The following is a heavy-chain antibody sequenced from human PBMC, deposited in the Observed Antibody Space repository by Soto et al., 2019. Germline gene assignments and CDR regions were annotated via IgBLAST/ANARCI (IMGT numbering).Heavy chain of an antibody. CDR2: TYYRSKWYN. CDR1: GDGVSSNSAA. J-gene: IGHJ3*02. V-gene: IGHV6-1*01. CDR3: ARGGLRFLGILAFDI. D-gene: IGHD3-3*01. Sequence: SQTLSLTCAISGDGVSSNSAAWNWISQSPSRGLEWLGRTYYRSKWYNDYAVSVKSRITINPDTSKNQFSLQLNSVTPEDTAVYYCARGGLRFLGILAFDIWGQGTMVTVSS.